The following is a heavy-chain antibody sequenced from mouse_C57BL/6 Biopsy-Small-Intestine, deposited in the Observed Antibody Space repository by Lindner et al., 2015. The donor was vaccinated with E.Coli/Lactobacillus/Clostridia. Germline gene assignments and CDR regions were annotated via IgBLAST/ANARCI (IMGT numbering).Heavy chain of an antibody. CDR1: GYTFTSHD. V-gene: IGHV1-81*01. CDR2: MNSNTGNA. J-gene: IGHJ4*01. Sequence: SVKVSCKASGYTFTSHDINWVRQATGQGLEWMGWMNSNTGNADYAQKFQGSVTMTRDTSISTAYMELSSLRSEDTAVYYCARGSGTSGRDWFDPWGQGTLVTVSS. D-gene: IGHD1-3*01. CDR3: ARGSGTSGRDWFDP.